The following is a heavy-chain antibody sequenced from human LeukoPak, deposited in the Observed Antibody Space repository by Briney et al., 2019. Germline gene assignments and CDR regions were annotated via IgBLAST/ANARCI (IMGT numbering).Heavy chain of an antibody. CDR1: GGSISGFY. J-gene: IGHJ6*02. CDR2: IYSSGST. Sequence: TSETLSLTCTVSGGSISGFYWNWIRQSAEKGLEWIGRIYSSGSTNYNPSLGSRVSMSVDTSKNHFFLRLSSVTAADTAFYFCAKGGSNYFYYGMDVWGQGTTVTVSS. CDR3: AKGGSNYFYYGMDV. D-gene: IGHD3-9*01. V-gene: IGHV4-4*07.